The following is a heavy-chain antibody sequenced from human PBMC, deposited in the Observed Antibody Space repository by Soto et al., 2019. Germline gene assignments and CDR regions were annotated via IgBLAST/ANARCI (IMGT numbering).Heavy chain of an antibody. J-gene: IGHJ6*02. CDR3: AREAITMVRGVPQYYYYGMDV. D-gene: IGHD3-10*01. Sequence: QVQLVQSGAEVKKPGSSVKVSCKASGGTFISYAISWVRQAPGQGLEWMGGIIPIFGTANYAQKFQGRVTITADKSTSTAYMELSSLRSEDTAVYYCAREAITMVRGVPQYYYYGMDVWGQGTTVTVSS. V-gene: IGHV1-69*06. CDR2: IIPIFGTA. CDR1: GGTFISYA.